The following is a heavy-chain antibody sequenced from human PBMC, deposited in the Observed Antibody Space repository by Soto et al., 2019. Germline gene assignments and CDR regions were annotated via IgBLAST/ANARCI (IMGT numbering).Heavy chain of an antibody. Sequence: GGSLRLSCSASGFTFSNHGLHWVRQAPGKGLEWLATIWFDGTNKYYAESVKDRFTISRDNSKNTLNLLMFSLRVEDTAVYYCAREMRATVYHLYGLDVWGQGTPVTVSS. CDR2: IWFDGTNK. J-gene: IGHJ6*02. CDR3: AREMRATVYHLYGLDV. CDR1: GFTFSNHG. V-gene: IGHV3-30*02. D-gene: IGHD2-2*02.